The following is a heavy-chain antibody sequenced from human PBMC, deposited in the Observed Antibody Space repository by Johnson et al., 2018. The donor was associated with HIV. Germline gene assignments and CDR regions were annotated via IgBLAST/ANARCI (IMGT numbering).Heavy chain of an antibody. J-gene: IGHJ3*02. CDR1: GFTFDDFG. D-gene: IGHD4-17*01. Sequence: VQLVESGGGVVQPGRSLRLSCAASGFTFDDFGMSWVRQAPGKGLEWVSGLNWNGGTTFYANSVKGRFTISRDNSKNTLYLQMGNLRADDMAVYYCAREETTAPAAFDIWGQGTMVTVSS. CDR3: AREETTAPAAFDI. CDR2: LNWNGGTT. V-gene: IGHV3-20*04.